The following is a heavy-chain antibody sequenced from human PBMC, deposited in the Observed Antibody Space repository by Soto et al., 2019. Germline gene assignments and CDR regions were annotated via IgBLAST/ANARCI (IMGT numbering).Heavy chain of an antibody. D-gene: IGHD7-27*01. Sequence: QVQLQESGPGLVKPSETLSLTCTVSGVFISNNYWSWIRQPPGKGLEWIGYIYYNGNTNYNPSLKSRVTMSVDTSRNQISLKLTTVTAADTAVYYCTRANWYSEYWGQGTLVTVSS. CDR3: TRANWYSEY. CDR1: GVFISNNY. J-gene: IGHJ4*02. CDR2: IYYNGNT. V-gene: IGHV4-59*01.